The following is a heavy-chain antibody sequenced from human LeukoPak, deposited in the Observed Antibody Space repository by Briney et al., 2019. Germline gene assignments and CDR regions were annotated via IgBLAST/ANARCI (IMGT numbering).Heavy chain of an antibody. J-gene: IGHJ4*02. D-gene: IGHD2-2*01. V-gene: IGHV3-33*01. CDR3: ARGPNSGYCSSTSCYWLGY. Sequence: PGGSLRLSCAGSGFTSSSYGMHWVRQTPGKGLEWVAVIWYDGSNKYYADSVKGRFTISRDNSKDTLYLQMNSLRAEDTAVYYCARGPNSGYCSSTSCYWLGYWGQGSLVSVSS. CDR1: GFTSSSYG. CDR2: IWYDGSNK.